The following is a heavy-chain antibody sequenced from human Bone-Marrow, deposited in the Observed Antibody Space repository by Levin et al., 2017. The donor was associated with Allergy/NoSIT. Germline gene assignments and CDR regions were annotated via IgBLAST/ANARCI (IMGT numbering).Heavy chain of an antibody. J-gene: IGHJ4*02. CDR1: GFSFKNYA. CDR3: VKGGLLYGSGSRFDT. Sequence: GGSLRLSCAASGFSFKNYAMPWVRQAPGKGLEWVSSLTGGGDKKYYADSVKGRFSISSDNPMKTLSLQMNSLRVEDTAVYFLVKGGLLYGSGSRFDTWGQGTLVIVSS. D-gene: IGHD3-10*01. CDR2: LTGGGDKK. V-gene: IGHV3-23*01.